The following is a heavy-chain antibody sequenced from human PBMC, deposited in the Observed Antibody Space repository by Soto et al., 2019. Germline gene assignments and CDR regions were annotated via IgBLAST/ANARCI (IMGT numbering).Heavy chain of an antibody. CDR2: IKSKTDGGTT. J-gene: IGHJ6*02. CDR3: TTAPMVRGVPAYYYYGMDV. D-gene: IGHD3-10*01. V-gene: IGHV3-15*07. CDR1: GFTFSNAW. Sequence: GGSLRLSCAASGFTFSNAWMSWVRQAPGKGLEWVGRIKSKTDGGTTDYAAPVKGRFTISRDDSKNTLYLQMKSLKTEDTAVYYCTTAPMVRGVPAYYYYGMDVWGQGTTVTVSS.